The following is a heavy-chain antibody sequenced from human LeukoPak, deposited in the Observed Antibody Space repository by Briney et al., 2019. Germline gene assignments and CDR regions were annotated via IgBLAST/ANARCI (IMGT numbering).Heavy chain of an antibody. CDR1: GGSISSVIYY. CDR3: ARDRGNCSGGSCYKGPRPIYWYFDL. V-gene: IGHV4-30-2*01. D-gene: IGHD2-15*01. CDR2: IYHNGNT. Sequence: SETLSLTCTVSGGSISSVIYYWTWIRQPPGKGLEWIGYIYHNGNTYYNVSLMSRVTISDDRSTNQFSLRLNSVTAADTAVYYCARDRGNCSGGSCYKGPRPIYWYFDLWGRGTLVTVSS. J-gene: IGHJ2*01.